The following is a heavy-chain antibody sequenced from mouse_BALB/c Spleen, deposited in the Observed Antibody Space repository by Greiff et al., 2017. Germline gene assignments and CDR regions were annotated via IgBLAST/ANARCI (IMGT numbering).Heavy chain of an antibody. V-gene: IGHV5-12-1*01. CDR3: ARHEWGVRGFAY. CDR1: GFAFSSYD. J-gene: IGHJ3*01. D-gene: IGHD2-14*01. Sequence: EVQLVESGGGLVKPGGSLKLSCAASGFAFSSYDMSWVRQTPEKRLEWVAYISSGGGSTYYPDTVKGRFTISRDNAKNTLYLQMSSLKSEDTAMYYCARHEWGVRGFAYWGQGTLVTVSA. CDR2: ISSGGGST.